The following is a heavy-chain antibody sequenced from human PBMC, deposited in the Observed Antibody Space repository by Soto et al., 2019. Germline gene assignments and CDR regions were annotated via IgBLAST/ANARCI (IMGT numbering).Heavy chain of an antibody. CDR2: IRSKANSYAT. D-gene: IGHD2-15*01. J-gene: IGHJ3*02. Sequence: EVQLVESGGGLVQPGGSLKLSCAASGFTFSGSAMHWVRQASGKGLEWVGRIRSKANSYATAYAASVKGRFTISRDDSKSTAYLQLNSLKTADTAVYYCNCRGGDFDIWGQGTMVTVSS. V-gene: IGHV3-73*02. CDR3: NCRGGDFDI. CDR1: GFTFSGSA.